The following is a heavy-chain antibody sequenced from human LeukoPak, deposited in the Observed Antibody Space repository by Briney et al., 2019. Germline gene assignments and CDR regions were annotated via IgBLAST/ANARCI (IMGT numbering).Heavy chain of an antibody. D-gene: IGHD6-19*01. CDR1: GFTFRSYW. Sequence: GGSLRLSCAASGFTFRSYWMSWVRQAPGKGLEWVANINQDGSDKYYVDSVKGRFTISRDNAKNSLYLQMNSLRAEDTAVYYCATEGVDGVAVAGGSGMDVWGTGTTVTVSS. CDR3: ATEGVDGVAVAGGSGMDV. V-gene: IGHV3-7*01. J-gene: IGHJ6*04. CDR2: INQDGSDK.